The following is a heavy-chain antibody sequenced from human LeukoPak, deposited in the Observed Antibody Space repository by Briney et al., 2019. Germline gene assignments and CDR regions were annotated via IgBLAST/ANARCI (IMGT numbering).Heavy chain of an antibody. Sequence: PSETLSLTCAVYGGSFSGYYWTWIRQAPGKGLEWVSSITRSSTYIYYADSMKGRFTISRDNAKNSLFLQMSSLRAEDTALYYCAREADGGYWIDYWGQGTLVTVSS. CDR1: GGSFSGYY. V-gene: IGHV3-21*01. J-gene: IGHJ4*02. CDR3: AREADGGYWIDY. CDR2: ITRSSTYI. D-gene: IGHD2-21*01.